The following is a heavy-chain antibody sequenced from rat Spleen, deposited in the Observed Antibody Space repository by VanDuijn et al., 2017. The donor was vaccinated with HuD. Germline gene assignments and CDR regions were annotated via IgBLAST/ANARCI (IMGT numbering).Heavy chain of an antibody. CDR2: ISTGGGNT. CDR3: ARSHYNNYDYFDY. J-gene: IGHJ2*01. Sequence: EVQLVESGGGLVQPGRSLKLSCATSGFTFSDFYMAWVRQAPTKGLEWVASISTGGGNTYYRDSVKGRFTISRDNAKSTLYLQMDSLRSEDTATYYCARSHYNNYDYFDYWGQGVMVTVSS. CDR1: GFTFSDFY. D-gene: IGHD1-10*01. V-gene: IGHV5-25*01.